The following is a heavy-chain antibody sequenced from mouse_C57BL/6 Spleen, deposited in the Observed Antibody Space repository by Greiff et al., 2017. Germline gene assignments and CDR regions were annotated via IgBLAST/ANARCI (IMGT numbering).Heavy chain of an antibody. J-gene: IGHJ4*01. CDR3: ARDYYSNPYAMDN. CDR2: IDPSDSET. Sequence: QVQLQQPGAELVRPGSSVKLSCKASGYTFTSYWMHWVKQRPIQGLEWIGNIDPSDSETHYNQKFKDKATLTVDKSSSTAYMQLSSLTSEDSAVYYCARDYYSNPYAMDNWGQGTSVTVSS. CDR1: GYTFTSYW. V-gene: IGHV1-52*01. D-gene: IGHD2-5*01.